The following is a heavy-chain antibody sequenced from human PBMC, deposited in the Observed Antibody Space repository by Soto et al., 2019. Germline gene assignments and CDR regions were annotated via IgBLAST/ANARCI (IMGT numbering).Heavy chain of an antibody. CDR2: LIPIFATA. D-gene: IGHD1-26*01. J-gene: IGHJ4*02. CDR1: GGTFSSYA. V-gene: IGHV1-69*13. CDR3: ARVYAATFFYYFDY. Sequence: ASLKVSCRASGGTFSSYAVSWVRQAPGQGLEWMGGLIPIFATANYAQKFQGRVTITADESTNTAYMELRSLRSEDTALYYCARVYAATFFYYFDYWGQGTLVTVS.